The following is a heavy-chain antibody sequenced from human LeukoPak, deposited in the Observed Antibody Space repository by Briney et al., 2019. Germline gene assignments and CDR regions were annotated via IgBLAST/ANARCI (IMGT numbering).Heavy chain of an antibody. V-gene: IGHV3-30-3*01. Sequence: PGGSLRLSRAASGFTFSGYPIHWVRQAPGKGLEWVAVISYDGSNKYYADSVKGRFTISRDNSKNTLYLQMNSLRAEDTAVYFCAPSEEKQQLDPWGQGTLVTVSS. CDR1: GFTFSGYP. CDR3: APSEEKQQLDP. D-gene: IGHD6-13*01. CDR2: ISYDGSNK. J-gene: IGHJ5*02.